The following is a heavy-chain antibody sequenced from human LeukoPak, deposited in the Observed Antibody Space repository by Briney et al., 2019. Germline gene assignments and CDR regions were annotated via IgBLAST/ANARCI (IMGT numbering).Heavy chain of an antibody. CDR2: ASYSGSS. Sequence: SETLSLTCTVSGASIRNSNYYWGWIRQPPGKGLGWIGSASYSGSSYYNPSLKSRVTISVDTSKNQFSLKVSSLTAADTAVYYCATSGWYQTGVYWGQGTLVTVSS. CDR1: GASIRNSNYY. CDR3: ATSGWYQTGVY. V-gene: IGHV4-39*07. J-gene: IGHJ4*02. D-gene: IGHD6-13*01.